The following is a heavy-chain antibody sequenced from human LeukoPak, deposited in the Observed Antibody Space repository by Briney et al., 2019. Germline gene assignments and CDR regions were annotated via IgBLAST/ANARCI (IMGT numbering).Heavy chain of an antibody. Sequence: SETLSLTCTVYGGSFSGYYWTWIRQSPGEGLEWIGEINHSGTTNYNPSLKSRVTISVDTSKNQFSLNLSSVTAADTAVYYCAGRGPSGSYYYYFAMDVWGQGTTVTVSS. J-gene: IGHJ6*02. CDR3: AGRGPSGSYYYYFAMDV. D-gene: IGHD6-25*01. V-gene: IGHV4-34*01. CDR2: INHSGTT. CDR1: GGSFSGYY.